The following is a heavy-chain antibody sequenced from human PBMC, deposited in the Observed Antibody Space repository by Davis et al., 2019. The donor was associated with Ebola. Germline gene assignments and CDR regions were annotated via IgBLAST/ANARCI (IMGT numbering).Heavy chain of an antibody. V-gene: IGHV4-34*01. Sequence: SETLSLTCAVYGGSFSGYYWSWIRQPPGKGLEWIGEINHSGSTNYNPSLKSRVTISVDTSKNQFSLKLGSVTAADTAVYYCARTTRGSGWFLDYWGQGTLVTVSS. D-gene: IGHD6-19*01. CDR2: INHSGST. CDR3: ARTTRGSGWFLDY. CDR1: GGSFSGYY. J-gene: IGHJ4*02.